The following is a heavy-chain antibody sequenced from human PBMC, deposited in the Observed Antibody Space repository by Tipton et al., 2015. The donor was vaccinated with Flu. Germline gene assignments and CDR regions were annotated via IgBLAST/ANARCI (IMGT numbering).Heavy chain of an antibody. D-gene: IGHD4-11*01. CDR2: IYYSGST. CDR3: PSATTVTTSGMDV. CDR1: GGSISSYY. V-gene: IGHV4-59*01. Sequence: LRLSCTVSGGSISSYYWSWLRQPPGKGLEWIGYIYYSGSTNYNPSLKSRVTISVDTSKNQFSLQLNSVTAADTAVYYCPSATTVTTSGMDVWGQGTTVTVSS. J-gene: IGHJ6*02.